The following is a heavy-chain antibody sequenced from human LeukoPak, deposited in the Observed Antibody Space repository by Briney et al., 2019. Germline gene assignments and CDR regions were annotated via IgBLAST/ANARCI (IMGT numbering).Heavy chain of an antibody. CDR3: ARMSRGKGQDAFDI. CDR1: GYSFSSYW. Sequence: GESLMLSGKGSGYSFSSYWLAWVHQMPGKRLEWMGIIYPGDSDTRYSPSFQGQVTISAVKSITTSDIQWSSLKASDTAMYYCARMSRGKGQDAFDIWGQARIVTVSS. J-gene: IGHJ3*02. V-gene: IGHV5-51*07. CDR2: IYPGDSDT.